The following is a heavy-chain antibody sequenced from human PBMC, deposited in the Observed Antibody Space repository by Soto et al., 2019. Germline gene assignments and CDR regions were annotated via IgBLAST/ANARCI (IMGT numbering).Heavy chain of an antibody. J-gene: IGHJ6*02. Sequence: GESLKISCKGSGYSFTSYWIGWVRQMPGKGLEWMGIIYPGDSDTRYSPSFQGQVTISADKSISTAYLQWSSLKASDTAMYYCARPGYCSGGSCQRGNYGMDVWGQGTTVTVSS. CDR1: GYSFTSYW. CDR2: IYPGDSDT. V-gene: IGHV5-51*01. D-gene: IGHD2-15*01. CDR3: ARPGYCSGGSCQRGNYGMDV.